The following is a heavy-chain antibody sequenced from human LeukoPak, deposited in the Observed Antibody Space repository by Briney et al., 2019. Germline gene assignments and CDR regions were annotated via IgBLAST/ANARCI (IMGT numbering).Heavy chain of an antibody. J-gene: IGHJ3*01. CDR3: GIDPNGDYIGAFDF. CDR1: GLAFRNYA. Sequence: GGSLRLSCVASGLAFRNYAMTWVRQAAGKGLEWVSSITGSGTTTRYADSVKGRFTISRDNSVGTLYLQLNSLSAEDTAVYYCGIDPNGDYIGAFDFWGQGTKVTASS. V-gene: IGHV3-23*01. CDR2: ITGSGTTT. D-gene: IGHD4-17*01.